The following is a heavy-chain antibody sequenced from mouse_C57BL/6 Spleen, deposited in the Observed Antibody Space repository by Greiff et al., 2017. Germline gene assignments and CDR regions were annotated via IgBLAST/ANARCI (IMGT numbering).Heavy chain of an antibody. Sequence: EVQVVESGGDLVKPGGSLKLSCAASGFTFSSYGMSWVRQTPDKRLEWVGTISSGGSYTYYPDSVKGRFTISRDNAKNTLYLQMSSLKSEDTAMYYCARDGVYSNYFDVWGTGTTVTVSS. J-gene: IGHJ1*03. CDR3: ARDGVYSNYFDV. CDR1: GFTFSSYG. CDR2: ISSGGSYT. D-gene: IGHD2-5*01. V-gene: IGHV5-6*01.